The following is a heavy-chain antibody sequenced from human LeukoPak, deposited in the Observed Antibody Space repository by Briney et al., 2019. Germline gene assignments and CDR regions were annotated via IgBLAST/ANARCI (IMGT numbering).Heavy chain of an antibody. CDR2: ISSSSSYI. V-gene: IGHV3-21*01. Sequence: GGSLRLSCAASGFTFSSYSMNWVRQAPGKGLEWVSSISSSSSYIYYADSVKGRFTISRDNAKNSLYLQMNSLRAEDTAVYYCARDLRLPYGPFDYWGQGTLVTVSS. J-gene: IGHJ4*02. CDR1: GFTFSSYS. D-gene: IGHD2-2*02. CDR3: ARDLRLPYGPFDY.